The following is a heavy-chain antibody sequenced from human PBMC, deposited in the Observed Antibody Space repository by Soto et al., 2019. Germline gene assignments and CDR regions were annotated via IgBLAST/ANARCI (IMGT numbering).Heavy chain of an antibody. D-gene: IGHD2-2*01. CDR3: ARDDPKPDIVLVPAAAGHYYYYGMDV. J-gene: IGHJ6*02. CDR2: IIPIFGTA. Sequence: GASVKVSCKASGGTFSSYAISWVRQAPGQGLEWMGGIIPIFGTANYAQKFQGRVTITADESTSTAYMELSSLRSEDTAVYYCARDDPKPDIVLVPAAAGHYYYYGMDVWGQGTTVTVSS. V-gene: IGHV1-69*13. CDR1: GGTFSSYA.